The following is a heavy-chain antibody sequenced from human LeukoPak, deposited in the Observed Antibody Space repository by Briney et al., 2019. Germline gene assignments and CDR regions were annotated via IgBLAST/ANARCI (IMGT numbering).Heavy chain of an antibody. J-gene: IGHJ4*02. CDR1: GFTFSSYE. D-gene: IGHD3-10*01. CDR3: ARVLTYYYGSGAAYFDY. V-gene: IGHV3-48*03. Sequence: GGSLRLSCAASGFTFSSYEMNWVRQAPGKGLEWVSYISSSGSTIYYADSVKGRFTISRDNAKNSLYLQMNSLRAEDTAVYYCARVLTYYYGSGAAYFDYRGQGTLVTVSS. CDR2: ISSSGSTI.